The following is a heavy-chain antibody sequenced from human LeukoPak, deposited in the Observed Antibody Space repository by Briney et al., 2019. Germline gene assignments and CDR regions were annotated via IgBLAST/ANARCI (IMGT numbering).Heavy chain of an antibody. V-gene: IGHV4-38-2*02. CDR1: GYSISSGYY. J-gene: IGHJ6*03. Sequence: SETLSLTCTVSGYSISSGYYWGWIRQPPGKGLEWIGSIYHSGSTYYNPSLKSRVTISVDTSKNQFSLKLSSVTAADTAVYYCASPGNHYHYIDVWGKGTTVTVSS. CDR3: ASPGNHYHYIDV. D-gene: IGHD1-14*01. CDR2: IYHSGST.